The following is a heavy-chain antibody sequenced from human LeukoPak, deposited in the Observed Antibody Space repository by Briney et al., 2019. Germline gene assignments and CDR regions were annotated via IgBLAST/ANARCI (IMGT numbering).Heavy chain of an antibody. Sequence: SVTVSFKASGGTFISYAISWVRQAPGEGVEWMGGIIPIFGTANYAQKFQATVTITTDESTSTAYMELSSLRSEDTAVHYCATRARYSYGHYYNYYYMDVWGKGTTVTVSS. CDR3: ATRARYSYGHYYNYYYMDV. J-gene: IGHJ6*03. CDR1: GGTFISYA. V-gene: IGHV1-69*05. D-gene: IGHD5-18*01. CDR2: IIPIFGTA.